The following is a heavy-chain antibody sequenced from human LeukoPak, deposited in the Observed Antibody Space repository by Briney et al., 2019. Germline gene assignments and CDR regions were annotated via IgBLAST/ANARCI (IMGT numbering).Heavy chain of an antibody. D-gene: IGHD3/OR15-3a*01. V-gene: IGHV4-30-2*01. Sequence: KASETLSLTCTVSGGSISSGGYYWSWIRQPPGKGLEWIGYIYHSGSTYYNPSLKSRVTISVDRSKNQFSLKLSSVTAADTAVYYCARVPLDLERAFDIWGQGTMVTVSS. CDR1: GGSISSGGYY. CDR2: IYHSGST. CDR3: ARVPLDLERAFDI. J-gene: IGHJ3*02.